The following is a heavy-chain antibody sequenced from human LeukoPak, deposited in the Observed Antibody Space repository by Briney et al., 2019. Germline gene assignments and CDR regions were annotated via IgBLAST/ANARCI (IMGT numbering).Heavy chain of an antibody. CDR1: GFTFSHYE. D-gene: IGHD1-26*01. CDR3: AKDAGGSPMYYFDY. Sequence: PGGSLRLSCAASGFTFSHYEMNWVRQAPGKGLQWVSSISSGARTIYYADSVKGRFTISRDNSKNTLYLQMNSLRAEDTAVYYCAKDAGGSPMYYFDYWGQGTLVTVSS. V-gene: IGHV3-48*03. J-gene: IGHJ4*02. CDR2: ISSGARTI.